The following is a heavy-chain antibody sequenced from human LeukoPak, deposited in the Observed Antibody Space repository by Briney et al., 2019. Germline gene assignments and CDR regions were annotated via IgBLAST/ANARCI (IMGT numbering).Heavy chain of an antibody. CDR1: GLTFNGFE. CDR3: AKTTVGYSSGRYPGWPADC. D-gene: IGHD6-19*01. Sequence: GGSLRLSCVGSGLTFNGFEMNWVRQAPGKGLEWVSYIRGDGSLKTYAESVKGRFTISRDNSKNTVYLQMNSLTADDTAVYYCAKTTVGYSSGRYPGWPADCWGQGTLVTVSS. V-gene: IGHV3-48*03. CDR2: IRGDGSLK. J-gene: IGHJ4*02.